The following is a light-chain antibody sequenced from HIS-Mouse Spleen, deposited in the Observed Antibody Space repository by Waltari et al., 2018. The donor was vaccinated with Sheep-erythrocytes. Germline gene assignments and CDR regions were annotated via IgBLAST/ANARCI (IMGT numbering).Light chain of an antibody. CDR1: SSDGGSYNL. V-gene: IGLV2-23*01. J-gene: IGLJ3*02. CDR3: CSYAGSSTPWV. CDR2: EGS. Sequence: QSALTQPASVSGSPGQSLTIPCTGTSSDGGSYNLFSWYHQHPGKAPKLMIYEGSKRPSGVSNRFSGSKSGNTASLTISGLQAEDEADYYCCSYAGSSTPWVFGGGTKLTVL.